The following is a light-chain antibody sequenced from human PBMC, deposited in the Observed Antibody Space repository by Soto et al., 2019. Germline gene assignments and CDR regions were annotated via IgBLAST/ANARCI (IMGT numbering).Light chain of an antibody. CDR3: QQYNTSPRT. V-gene: IGKV3-20*01. J-gene: IGKJ1*01. Sequence: EVVLTQSPGTLSLSPGERATLSCRASQTININYLAWYQQKPGQAPRLLMSGASNRATGIPDRFSGSGSGTDCTLTINRLEPEDFAMYFCQQYNTSPRTFGQGTKVEGK. CDR1: QTININY. CDR2: GAS.